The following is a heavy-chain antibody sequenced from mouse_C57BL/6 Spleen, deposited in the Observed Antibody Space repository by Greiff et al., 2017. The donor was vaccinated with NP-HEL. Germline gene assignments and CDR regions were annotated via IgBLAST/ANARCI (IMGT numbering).Heavy chain of an antibody. CDR1: GYTFTSYW. CDR2: INPSNGGT. J-gene: IGHJ2*01. CDR3: AIITTAEYYFDY. D-gene: IGHD1-1*01. V-gene: IGHV1-53*01. Sequence: VQLQQPGTELVKPGASVKLSCKASGYTFTSYWMHWVKQRPGQGLEWIGNINPSNGGTNYNEKFKSTATLTVDKSASTASMQRSSLTSEDSAVYYCAIITTAEYYFDYWGQGTTLTVSS.